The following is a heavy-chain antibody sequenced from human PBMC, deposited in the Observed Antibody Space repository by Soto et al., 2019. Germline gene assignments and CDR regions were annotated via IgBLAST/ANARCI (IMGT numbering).Heavy chain of an antibody. D-gene: IGHD2-2*01. J-gene: IGHJ6*02. Sequence: SEALSLTCAVYGGSFSGYYWSWIRRPPGKGLKWVGEINHSGSTNYNPSLKSRVTISIDTSKNQFSLKLSSVTSADTAVYYCASHGIGVGRPPGFYYYGMDVWGQGTTVTVSS. CDR1: GGSFSGYY. CDR3: ASHGIGVGRPPGFYYYGMDV. V-gene: IGHV4-34*01. CDR2: INHSGST.